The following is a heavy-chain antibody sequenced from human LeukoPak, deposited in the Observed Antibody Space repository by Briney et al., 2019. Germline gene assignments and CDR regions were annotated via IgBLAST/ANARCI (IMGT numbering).Heavy chain of an antibody. J-gene: IGHJ5*02. D-gene: IGHD3-3*01. Sequence: SETLSLTCAVSGYSISSGYYWGWIRHPPGKGLEWIGSIYHSGSTYYNPSLKSRVTISVDTSKNQFSLKLSSVTAADTAVYYCARQQQYYDFWSGYYRFDPWGQGTLVTVS. CDR3: ARQQQYYDFWSGYYRFDP. CDR1: GYSISSGYY. CDR2: IYHSGST. V-gene: IGHV4-38-2*01.